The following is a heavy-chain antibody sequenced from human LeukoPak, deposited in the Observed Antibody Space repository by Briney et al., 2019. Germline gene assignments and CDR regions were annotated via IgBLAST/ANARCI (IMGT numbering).Heavy chain of an antibody. CDR1: GFTVSSNS. Sequence: GGSLRLSCTVSGFTVSSNSMSWVRQAPGKGLEWVSFIYSDNTHYSDSVKGRFTISRDNSKNTLYLQMNSLRAEDTAVYYCAKDRGITMVRGADYWGQGTLVTVSS. CDR3: AKDRGITMVRGADY. J-gene: IGHJ4*02. D-gene: IGHD3-10*01. CDR2: IYSDNT. V-gene: IGHV3-53*01.